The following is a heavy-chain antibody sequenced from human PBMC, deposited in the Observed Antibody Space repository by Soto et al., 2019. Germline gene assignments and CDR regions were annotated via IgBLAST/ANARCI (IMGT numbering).Heavy chain of an antibody. D-gene: IGHD3-16*01. CDR1: GFTFSSYW. J-gene: IGHJ5*02. CDR3: ARDLWGVGVPGP. V-gene: IGHV3-74*01. Sequence: PGGSLRLSCAASGFTFSSYWMHWVRQAPGKGLVWVSHINSDGSSTSYADSVKGRFTISRDNAKNTVYLQMNSLRAEDTAVYYCARDLWGVGVPGPWGQGTLVTV. CDR2: INSDGSST.